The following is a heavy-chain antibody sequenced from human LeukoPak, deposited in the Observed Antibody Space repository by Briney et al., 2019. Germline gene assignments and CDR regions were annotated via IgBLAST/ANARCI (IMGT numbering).Heavy chain of an antibody. CDR2: IIPIFGTA. Sequence: GASVKVSCRASGGTFSSYAISWVRQAPGQGLEWMGGIIPIFGTANYAQKFQGRVTMTRDTSTSTVYMELSSLRSEDTAVYYCAREFGYYDSSGYLNWFDPWGQGTLVTVSS. D-gene: IGHD3-22*01. CDR3: AREFGYYDSSGYLNWFDP. V-gene: IGHV1-69*05. CDR1: GGTFSSYA. J-gene: IGHJ5*02.